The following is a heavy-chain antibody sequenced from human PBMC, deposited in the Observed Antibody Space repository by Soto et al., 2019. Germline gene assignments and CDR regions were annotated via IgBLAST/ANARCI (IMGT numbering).Heavy chain of an antibody. Sequence: QVQLVESGGGVVQPGRSLRLSCAASGFTFSSYAMHWVRQAPGKGLEWVAVISYDGSNKYYADSVKGRFTISRDNSKNTLYLQMNSLRAEDTAVYYCAREGGIDSSGYLDYGMDVWGQGTTVTVSS. CDR3: AREGGIDSSGYLDYGMDV. D-gene: IGHD3-22*01. V-gene: IGHV3-30-3*01. CDR2: ISYDGSNK. CDR1: GFTFSSYA. J-gene: IGHJ6*02.